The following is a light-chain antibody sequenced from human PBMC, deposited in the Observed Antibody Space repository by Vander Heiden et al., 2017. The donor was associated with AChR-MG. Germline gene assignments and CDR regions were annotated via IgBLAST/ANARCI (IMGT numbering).Light chain of an antibody. J-gene: IGLJ3*02. CDR3: SSYTITNTLV. CDR1: SSEVGDYNY. V-gene: IGLV2-14*01. Sequence: QSALTQPASVSGSPGQSITISCTGTSSEVGDYNYVSWYQQYPGKAPKLVIYGVTNRPSGVSDRFSGSKSGNTASLTISGVQADDEADYYCSSYTITNTLVFGGGTKLTVL. CDR2: GVT.